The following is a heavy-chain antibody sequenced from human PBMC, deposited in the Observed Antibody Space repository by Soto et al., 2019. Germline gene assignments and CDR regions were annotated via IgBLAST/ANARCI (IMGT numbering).Heavy chain of an antibody. J-gene: IGHJ3*02. CDR1: GYSFTSYW. Sequence: ESLKSSVKGSGYSFTSYWISWVRQIPGKGLEWMGRIDPSDSYTNYSPSFQGHVTISADKSISTAYLQWSSLKASDTAMYYCARHEWDYYDSAGAFDIWGQGTMVTVSS. CDR2: IDPSDSYT. D-gene: IGHD3-22*01. CDR3: ARHEWDYYDSAGAFDI. V-gene: IGHV5-10-1*01.